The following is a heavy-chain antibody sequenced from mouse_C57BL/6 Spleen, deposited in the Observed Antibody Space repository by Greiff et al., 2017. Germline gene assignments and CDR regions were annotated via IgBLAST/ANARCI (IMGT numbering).Heavy chain of an antibody. CDR1: GFSFSDYG. D-gene: IGHD3-1*01. CDR3: AVLGRGYGDY. Sequence: EVQRVESGGGLVKPGGSLKLSCAASGFSFSDYGMHWVRQAPEKGLEWVAYISSGSSTIYYADTVKGRFTISRDNAKNTLFLQMTSLRSEDTAMYYCAVLGRGYGDYWGQGTTLTVSS. CDR2: ISSGSSTI. V-gene: IGHV5-17*01. J-gene: IGHJ2*01.